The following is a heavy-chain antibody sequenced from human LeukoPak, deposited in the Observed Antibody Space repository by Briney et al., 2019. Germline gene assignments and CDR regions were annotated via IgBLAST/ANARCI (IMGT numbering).Heavy chain of an antibody. CDR1: GFTVMSNY. V-gene: IGHV3-66*01. J-gene: IGHJ6*01. D-gene: IGHD2-2*01. CDR3: ARDSPVPRFGDYCGMDV. Sequence: GSLRLSCAASGFTVMSNYMTWVRQAPGKGLEWVSVIYSDGRTYYADSVKGRFTISRDNSRNTLHLQMNSLRADDTAVYYCARDSPVPRFGDYCGMDVWGQGTTVTVSS. CDR2: IYSDGRT.